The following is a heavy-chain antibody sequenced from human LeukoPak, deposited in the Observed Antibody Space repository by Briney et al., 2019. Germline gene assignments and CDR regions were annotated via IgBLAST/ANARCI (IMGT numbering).Heavy chain of an antibody. V-gene: IGHV3-23*01. CDR1: GFTFSSYA. CDR3: AKRIYDFWSGYYRRAENHFDY. J-gene: IGHJ4*02. Sequence: GGSLRLSCAASGFTFSSYAMSWVRQAPGKGLEWVSAISGSGGSTYYADSVKGRFTISSDNSKNTLYLQMNSLRAEDTAVYYCAKRIYDFWSGYYRRAENHFDYWGQGTLVTVSS. CDR2: ISGSGGST. D-gene: IGHD3-3*01.